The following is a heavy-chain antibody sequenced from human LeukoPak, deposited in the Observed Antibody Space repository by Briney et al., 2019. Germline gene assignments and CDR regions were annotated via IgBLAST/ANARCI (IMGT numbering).Heavy chain of an antibody. CDR2: IYYSGST. D-gene: IGHD3-22*01. V-gene: IGHV4-59*01. CDR3: ARVYYDSSGAFDI. Sequence: SETLSLTRTASGGSISSYYWSWIRQPPGKGLEWIGYIYYSGSTNYNPSLKSRVTISVDTSKNQFSLKLSSVTAADTAVYYCARVYYDSSGAFDIWGQGTMVTVSS. J-gene: IGHJ3*02. CDR1: GGSISSYY.